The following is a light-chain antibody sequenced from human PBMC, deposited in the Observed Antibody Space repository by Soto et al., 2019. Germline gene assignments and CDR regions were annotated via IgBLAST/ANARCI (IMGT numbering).Light chain of an antibody. V-gene: IGLV2-23*02. J-gene: IGLJ3*02. Sequence: QSALTQPASVSGSRGQSITISCTGTNSDVGSYNFVSWYQQHPGKAPKLIIYEVNKRPSGASTRFSGSKSGNTASLTISGLQTEDEADYYCCSYAGGSTWVFGGGTKLTVL. CDR3: CSYAGGSTWV. CDR2: EVN. CDR1: NSDVGSYNF.